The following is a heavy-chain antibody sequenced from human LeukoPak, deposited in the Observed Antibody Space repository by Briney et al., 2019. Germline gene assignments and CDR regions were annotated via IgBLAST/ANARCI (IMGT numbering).Heavy chain of an antibody. V-gene: IGHV4-4*02. CDR2: IYPSGTT. CDR3: TRNAGNSVFDY. J-gene: IGHJ4*02. Sequence: SETLSLTCAVSGGSISSGLCWTWVRQPPGKGLEWIGEIYPSGTTNYNPSLKSRVTISVDKSENQFSLKLYSVTAADTAVYYCTRNAGNSVFDYWGQGTLVTVSS. D-gene: IGHD4-23*01. CDR1: GGSISSGLC.